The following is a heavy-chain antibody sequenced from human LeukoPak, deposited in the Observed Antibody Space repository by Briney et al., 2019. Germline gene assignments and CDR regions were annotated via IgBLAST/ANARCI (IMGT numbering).Heavy chain of an antibody. J-gene: IGHJ5*02. CDR1: GGSFSGYY. CDR3: ARGRRIDFWSGYYWFDP. V-gene: IGHV4-34*01. D-gene: IGHD3-3*01. Sequence: PSETLSLTCAVYGGSFSGYYWSWIRQPPGKGLEWIGEINHSGSTNYNPSLKSRGTISVDTSKNQFSLKLSSVAAADTAVYYCARGRRIDFWSGYYWFDPWGQGTLVTVSS. CDR2: INHSGST.